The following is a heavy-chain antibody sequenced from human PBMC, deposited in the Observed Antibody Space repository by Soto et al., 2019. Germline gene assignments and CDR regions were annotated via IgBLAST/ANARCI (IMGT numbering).Heavy chain of an antibody. CDR3: AKARCSTTNCYVPDY. CDR1: GFTFSSYA. CDR2: ISGSGGST. Sequence: GGSLRLSCAASGFTFSSYAMSWVRQAPGKGLEWVSAISGSGGSTYYADSVKGRFTISRDNSKKTLYLQMNSLRAEDTAVYYCAKARCSTTNCYVPDYWGQGTLVTVSS. V-gene: IGHV3-23*01. D-gene: IGHD2-2*01. J-gene: IGHJ4*02.